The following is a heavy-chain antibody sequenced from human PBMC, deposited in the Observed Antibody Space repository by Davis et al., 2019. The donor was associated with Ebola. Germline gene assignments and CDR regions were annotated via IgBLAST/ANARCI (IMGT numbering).Heavy chain of an antibody. CDR2: INHSGNT. J-gene: IGHJ6*02. CDR3: ARSRVVTNYYYYGMDV. CDR1: GGSFSGYY. Sequence: SETLSLTCAVYGGSFSGYYWSWIRQPPGKGLEWIGEINHSGNTNYNPSLKSRVTISVDTSKNQFSLKLSSVTAADTAVYYCARSRVVTNYYYYGMDVWGQGTTVTVSS. D-gene: IGHD3-3*01. V-gene: IGHV4-34*01.